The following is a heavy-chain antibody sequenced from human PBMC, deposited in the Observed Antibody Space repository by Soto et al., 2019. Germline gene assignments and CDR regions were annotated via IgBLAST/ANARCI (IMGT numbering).Heavy chain of an antibody. Sequence: PSETLSLTCIVSGGSISSGSINSNSYFWGWIRQPPGKGLEGIGIISYSGSTYYNPSLKSRVTIFVDTSKNQFSLKMNSVTAAGTAVYYCARHLDGYYDILTGYYPYYYYGMDVWGQGTTVTVSS. CDR2: ISYSGST. CDR3: ARHLDGYYDILTGYYPYYYYGMDV. J-gene: IGHJ6*02. V-gene: IGHV4-39*01. D-gene: IGHD3-9*01. CDR1: GGSISSGSINSNSYF.